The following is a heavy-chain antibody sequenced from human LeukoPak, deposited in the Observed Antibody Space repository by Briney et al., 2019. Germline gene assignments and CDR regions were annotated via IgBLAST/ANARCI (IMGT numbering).Heavy chain of an antibody. V-gene: IGHV3-30-3*01. J-gene: IGHJ3*01. CDR1: GFTFSSYA. D-gene: IGHD5-12*01. CDR2: ISYDGSNK. CDR3: ARELGYDFEAVIRAFDV. Sequence: GRSLRLSCAASGFTFSSYAMHWVRQAPGKGLEWVAVISYDGSNKYYADSVKGRFTISRDNSKNTLYLQMNSLRAEDTAVYYCARELGYDFEAVIRAFDVWGQGTMVTVSS.